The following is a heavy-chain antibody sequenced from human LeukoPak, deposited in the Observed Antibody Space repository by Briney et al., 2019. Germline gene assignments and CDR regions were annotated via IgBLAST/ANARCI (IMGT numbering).Heavy chain of an antibody. Sequence: SKTLSLTCSVSGDSISNYYWSWIRQPPGKGLQWIGHVHDSGNTNYNPSLKSRVTISVDTSKNQFSLKLSSVTAADTAVYYCARDWGIAVAAPGYWGQGTLVTVSS. D-gene: IGHD6-19*01. CDR1: GDSISNYY. V-gene: IGHV4-59*01. J-gene: IGHJ4*02. CDR3: ARDWGIAVAAPGY. CDR2: VHDSGNT.